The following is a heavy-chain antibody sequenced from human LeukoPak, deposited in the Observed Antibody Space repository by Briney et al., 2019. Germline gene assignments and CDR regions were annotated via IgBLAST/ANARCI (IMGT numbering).Heavy chain of an antibody. CDR2: INPNSGGT. D-gene: IGHD2-2*01. CDR3: AKGGPVAVPPAQPPFQH. V-gene: IGHV1-2*02. CDR1: GYTFTDYY. Sequence: ASVTVSLKTSGYTFTDYYIHWMRPAPGQGLAWMGWINPNSGGTNYAQIFQARVTVARNTSINTAYMELSRLRSDDTAMYYCAKGGPVAVPPAQPPFQHWGQGTLVTVSS. J-gene: IGHJ1*01.